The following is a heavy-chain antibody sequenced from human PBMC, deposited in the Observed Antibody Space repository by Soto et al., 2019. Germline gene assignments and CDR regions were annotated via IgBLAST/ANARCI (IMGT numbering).Heavy chain of an antibody. J-gene: IGHJ6*02. Sequence: ASVKVSCKASGYTFTSYDINWVRQATGQGLEGMGWMNPNSGNTGYAQKFQGRVTMTRNTSISTAYMELSSLRSEDTAVYYCAREWNYYGSGSPHEHYSYYGMDVWGQATTVTVSS. CDR1: GYTFTSYD. CDR3: AREWNYYGSGSPHEHYSYYGMDV. D-gene: IGHD3-10*01. V-gene: IGHV1-8*01. CDR2: MNPNSGNT.